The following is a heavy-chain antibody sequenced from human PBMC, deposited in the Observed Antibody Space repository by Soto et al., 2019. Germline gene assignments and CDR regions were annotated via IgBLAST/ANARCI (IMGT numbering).Heavy chain of an antibody. V-gene: IGHV1-3*01. CDR3: ACSLRGGYDFWSGYSDAFDI. CDR2: INAGNGNT. Sequence: ASVKVSCKASGYTFTSYAMHWVRQAPGQRLKWMGWINAGNGNTKYSQKYQGRVTITRDTSASTSYMELSSLRSEDTAVYYCACSLRGGYDFWSGYSDAFDIWGQGTMVTVSS. CDR1: GYTFTSYA. D-gene: IGHD3-3*01. J-gene: IGHJ3*02.